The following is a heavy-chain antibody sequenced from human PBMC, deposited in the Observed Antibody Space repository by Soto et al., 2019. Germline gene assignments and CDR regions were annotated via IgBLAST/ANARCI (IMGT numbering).Heavy chain of an antibody. D-gene: IGHD4-17*01. Sequence: GGSLRLSCAASGFTFDDYAMHWVRQAPGKGLEWVSGISWNSGSIGYADSVKGRFTISRDNAKNSLYLQMNSLRAEDTALYYCAKAREMTTVTSDFDYWGQGTLVTVSS. CDR2: ISWNSGSI. CDR1: GFTFDDYA. V-gene: IGHV3-9*01. J-gene: IGHJ4*02. CDR3: AKAREMTTVTSDFDY.